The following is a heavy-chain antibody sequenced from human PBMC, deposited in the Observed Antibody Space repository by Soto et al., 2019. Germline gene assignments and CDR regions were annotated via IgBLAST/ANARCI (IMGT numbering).Heavy chain of an antibody. V-gene: IGHV1-18*01. Sequence: ASVKVSCKASGYSFTTYGISWVRQAPGQGLEWMGWISAYTGNTKYAPKLQGRVTMATDTSTTTAYMELRSLRSDDTAVYYCLWGSSEFDYWGQGTLVTVSS. CDR1: GYSFTTYG. CDR2: ISAYTGNT. D-gene: IGHD3-16*01. CDR3: LWGSSEFDY. J-gene: IGHJ4*02.